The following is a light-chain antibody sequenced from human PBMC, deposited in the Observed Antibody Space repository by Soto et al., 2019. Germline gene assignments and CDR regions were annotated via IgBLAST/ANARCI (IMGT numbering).Light chain of an antibody. J-gene: IGLJ1*01. CDR1: SSDVGGYNY. Sequence: QSALTQPRSVSGSPGESVTISCTGTSSDVGGYNYVSWYQQYPGKAPKVMIYDVKTRPSGVPDRFSGSKSCNTASLTISGLQAEDEADYYCCSYAGSYTFVFGTGTKLTVL. CDR3: CSYAGSYTFV. CDR2: DVK. V-gene: IGLV2-11*01.